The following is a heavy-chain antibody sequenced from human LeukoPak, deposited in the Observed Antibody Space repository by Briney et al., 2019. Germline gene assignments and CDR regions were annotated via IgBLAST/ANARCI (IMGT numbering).Heavy chain of an antibody. D-gene: IGHD1-26*01. V-gene: IGHV1-2*02. CDR2: INPNSGGT. CDR1: GYTFTGYY. J-gene: IGHJ4*02. Sequence: ASVKVSCKASGYTFTGYYMHWVRQAPGQGLEWMGWINPNSGGTNYAQKFQGRVTMTRDMSTSTVYMELSSLRSEDTAVYYCARASGSYYELALDYWGQGTLVTVSS. CDR3: ARASGSYYELALDY.